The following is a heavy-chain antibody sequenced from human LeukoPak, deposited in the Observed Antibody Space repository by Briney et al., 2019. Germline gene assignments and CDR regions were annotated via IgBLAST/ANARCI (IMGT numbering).Heavy chain of an antibody. Sequence: PGGSLRLSCAASGFTFSSYAMHWVRQAPGKVLEWVAFIRYDGSNKYYADSVKGRFTISRYNSKNTLYLQMNSLRAEDTAVYYCAKRGIFGVVIIGYFDYRGQGTLVTVSS. J-gene: IGHJ4*02. CDR3: AKRGIFGVVIIGYFDY. CDR1: GFTFSSYA. CDR2: IRYDGSNK. V-gene: IGHV3-30*02. D-gene: IGHD3-3*01.